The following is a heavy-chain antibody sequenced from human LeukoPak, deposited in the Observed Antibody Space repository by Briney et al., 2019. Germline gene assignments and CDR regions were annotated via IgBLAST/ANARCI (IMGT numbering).Heavy chain of an antibody. J-gene: IGHJ4*02. CDR1: GFTIRTYW. D-gene: IGHD3-22*01. CDR3: AAFYYDPAY. CDR2: ISGDGRST. Sequence: GGSLRLSCAASGFTIRTYWMHWVRHAPGKGLIWVSRISGDGRSTSYADSVKGRFTISRDNAKNTLYLQMHSLRAEDTAVYYCAAFYYDPAYWGQGTLVTVSS. V-gene: IGHV3-74*01.